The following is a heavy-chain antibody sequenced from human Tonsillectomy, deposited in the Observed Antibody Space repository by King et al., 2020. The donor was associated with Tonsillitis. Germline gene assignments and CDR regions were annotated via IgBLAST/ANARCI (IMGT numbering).Heavy chain of an antibody. J-gene: IGHJ6*02. CDR3: TRGDDCSGGSCHYYGMDV. Sequence: HVQLVESGGGVVQPGRSLRLSCAASGFTFSNYDMHWVRQAPGKGLEWVAVISYDGSNKYYAESVKGRFTISRENSKNTLFLQMNSLRVEDTAVYYCTRGDDCSGGSCHYYGMDVWGQGTTVTVSS. CDR2: ISYDGSNK. D-gene: IGHD2-15*01. V-gene: IGHV3-33*05. CDR1: GFTFSNYD.